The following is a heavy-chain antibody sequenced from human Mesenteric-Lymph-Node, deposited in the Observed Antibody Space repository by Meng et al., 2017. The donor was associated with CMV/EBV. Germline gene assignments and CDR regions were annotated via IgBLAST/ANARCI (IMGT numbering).Heavy chain of an antibody. J-gene: IGHJ5*02. CDR2: INWNGGST. Sequence: GGSLRLSCAASGFTFDDYGMSWVRQAPGKGLEWVSGINWNGGSTGYADSVKGRFTISRDNAKNSLYLQMNSLRAEDTAVYYCARSGPKQWLVSRWFDPWGQGTLVTVSS. V-gene: IGHV3-20*04. CDR1: GFTFDDYG. D-gene: IGHD6-19*01. CDR3: ARSGPKQWLVSRWFDP.